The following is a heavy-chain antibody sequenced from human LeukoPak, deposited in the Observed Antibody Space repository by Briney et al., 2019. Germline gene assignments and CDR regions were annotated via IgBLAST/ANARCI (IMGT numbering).Heavy chain of an antibody. J-gene: IGHJ4*02. CDR2: INSDGSST. V-gene: IGHV3-74*01. CDR1: GFTFSSYW. Sequence: PGGSLRLSCAASGFTFSSYWMHWVRQAPGKGLVWVSRINSDGSSTSYADSVKGRFTISRDNAKNTLYLQMNSLRAEDTAVYYRARGGYDFWSGPDYWGQGTLVTVSS. CDR3: ARGGYDFWSGPDY. D-gene: IGHD3-3*01.